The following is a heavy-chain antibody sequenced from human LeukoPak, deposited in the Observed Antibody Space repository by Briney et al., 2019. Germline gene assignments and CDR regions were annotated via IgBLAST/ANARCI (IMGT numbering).Heavy chain of an antibody. CDR1: GGSISSYY. CDR2: IYTSGST. V-gene: IGHV4-4*07. D-gene: IGHD3-22*01. Sequence: SETLSLTCTVSGGSISSYYWSWIRQPAGKGLERIGRIYTSGSTNYNPSLKSRVTMSVDTSKNQFSLKLSSVTAADTAVYYCARSITMTPPFDYWGQGTLVTVSS. J-gene: IGHJ4*02. CDR3: ARSITMTPPFDY.